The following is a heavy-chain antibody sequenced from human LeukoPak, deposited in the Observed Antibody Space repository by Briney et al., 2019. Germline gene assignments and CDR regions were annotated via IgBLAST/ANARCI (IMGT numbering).Heavy chain of an antibody. J-gene: IGHJ4*02. Sequence: SETLSLTCTVSGGSLSNYYWSWIRQPLGKGLDWIGHIYESGITTYNPSLKSRVTITVDSSKNQFSLRLTSVTAADTAVYYCARGRIGGPKAPFDYWGQGTLVTVSS. CDR3: ARGRIGGPKAPFDY. V-gene: IGHV4-59*01. CDR1: GGSLSNYY. CDR2: IYESGIT. D-gene: IGHD3-16*01.